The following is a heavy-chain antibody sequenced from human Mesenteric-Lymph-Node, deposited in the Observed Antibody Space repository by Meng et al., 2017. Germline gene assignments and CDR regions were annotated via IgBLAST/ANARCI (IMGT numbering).Heavy chain of an antibody. CDR3: ARGVGSVSYFVPLDY. V-gene: IGHV4-38-2*01. J-gene: IGHJ4*02. CDR1: GYSISRGFY. D-gene: IGHD1-26*01. CDR2: IHNSGST. Sequence: GSLRLSCAVSGYSISRGFYWGWIRQPPGKGLEWIGSIHNSGSTYYNPSLRSRVTISVDLSKNQFSLTLSSMTAADTAVYYCARGVGSVSYFVPLDYWGQGTLVTVSS.